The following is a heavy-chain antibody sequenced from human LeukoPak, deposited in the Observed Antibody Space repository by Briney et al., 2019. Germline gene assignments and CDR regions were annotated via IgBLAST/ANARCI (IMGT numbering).Heavy chain of an antibody. D-gene: IGHD3-10*01. Sequence: GGSLRLSCAASGFTVSSNYMSWVRQAPGKGLEWVSVIYSGGSTYYADSVKGRFTISRDNSKNTLYLQMNSLRADDTAVYYCARSRTGSGFLFDYWGQGTLVTVSS. CDR1: GFTVSSNY. CDR3: ARSRTGSGFLFDY. CDR2: IYSGGST. J-gene: IGHJ4*02. V-gene: IGHV3-66*01.